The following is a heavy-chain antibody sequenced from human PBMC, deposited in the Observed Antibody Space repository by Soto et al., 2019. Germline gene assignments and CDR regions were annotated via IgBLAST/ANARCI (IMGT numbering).Heavy chain of an antibody. CDR1: GGSFSGYY. CDR2: INHSGST. CDR3: AASPSSGYYQNDY. Sequence: SETLSLTCAVYGGSFSGYYWSWIRQPPGKGLEWIGEINHSGSTNYNPSLKSRVTISVDTSKNQFSLKLSSVTAADTAVYYCAASPSSGYYQNDYWGQGTLVTVSS. J-gene: IGHJ4*02. D-gene: IGHD3-22*01. V-gene: IGHV4-34*01.